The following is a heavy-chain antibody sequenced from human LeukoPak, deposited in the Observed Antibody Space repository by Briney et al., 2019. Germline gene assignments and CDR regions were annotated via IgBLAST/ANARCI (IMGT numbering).Heavy chain of an antibody. Sequence: PSETLSLTCAVSGGSFSGYYWSWIRQPPGKGLEWIWEINHSGSTNYNPSLKSRVTISVDTSKNQFSLKLSSVTAADTAVYYCARGLGYCSSTSCRYFDYWGQGTLVTVSS. V-gene: IGHV4-34*01. CDR2: INHSGST. CDR3: ARGLGYCSSTSCRYFDY. CDR1: GGSFSGYY. D-gene: IGHD2-2*01. J-gene: IGHJ4*02.